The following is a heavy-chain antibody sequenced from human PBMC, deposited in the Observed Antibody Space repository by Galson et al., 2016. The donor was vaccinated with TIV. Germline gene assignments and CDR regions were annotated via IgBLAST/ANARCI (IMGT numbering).Heavy chain of an antibody. Sequence: SVKVSCKASGDTFSSYSIGWVRQAPGQGLEWMGDIIPTVGPAQNAQKFQGRVSLTSDKSTGTVYMELNRLTPEDTALYYCAAERPCGGDCYFFDYWGQGTQITVAS. CDR1: GDTFSSYS. J-gene: IGHJ4*02. V-gene: IGHV1-69*06. CDR2: IIPTVGPA. D-gene: IGHD2-21*01. CDR3: AAERPCGGDCYFFDY.